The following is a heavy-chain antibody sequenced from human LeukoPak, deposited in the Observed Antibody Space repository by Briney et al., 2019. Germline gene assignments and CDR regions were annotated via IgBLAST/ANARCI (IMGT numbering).Heavy chain of an antibody. CDR1: GFTFSSYS. CDR3: ARYYCSSTSCYAPSGY. D-gene: IGHD2-2*01. J-gene: IGHJ4*02. V-gene: IGHV3-48*02. CDR2: ISSSSSTI. Sequence: GGSLRLSCAASGFTFSSYSMNWVRQAPGKGLEGVSYISSSSSTIYYADSVKGRFTISRDNAKNSLYLQMNSLRDEDTAVYYCARYYCSSTSCYAPSGYWGQGTLVTVSS.